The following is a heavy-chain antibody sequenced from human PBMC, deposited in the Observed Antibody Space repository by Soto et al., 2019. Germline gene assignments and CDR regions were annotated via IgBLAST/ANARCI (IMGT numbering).Heavy chain of an antibody. CDR3: ARERAGAGFDY. V-gene: IGHV1-8*01. Sequence: QVQLVQSGAEVKKPGASVKVSCKASGYTFTSYDIHWVRQATGQGLEWMGWMNPNSGNRGYAQKFQGRVTMTRNTSKSTADMELSSLRAEDTAVYYCARERAGAGFDYWGQGTLVTGSS. CDR1: GYTFTSYD. CDR2: MNPNSGNR. D-gene: IGHD6-19*01. J-gene: IGHJ4*02.